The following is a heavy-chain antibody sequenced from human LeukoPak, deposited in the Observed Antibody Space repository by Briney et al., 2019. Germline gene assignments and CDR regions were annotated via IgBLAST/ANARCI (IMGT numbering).Heavy chain of an antibody. D-gene: IGHD1-26*01. CDR2: ISSSGSTI. J-gene: IGHJ4*02. V-gene: IGHV3-48*03. CDR1: GFTFSSYE. CDR3: AKDPGYSGSYFLDY. Sequence: GGSLRLSCAASGFTFSSYEMNWVRQAPGKGLEWVSYISSSGSTIYYADSVKGRFTISRDNAKNSLYLQMNSLRAEDTAVYYCAKDPGYSGSYFLDYWGQGTLVTVSS.